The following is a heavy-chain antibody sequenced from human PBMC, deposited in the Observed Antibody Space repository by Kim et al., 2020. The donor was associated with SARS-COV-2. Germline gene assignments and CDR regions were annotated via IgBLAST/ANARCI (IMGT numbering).Heavy chain of an antibody. V-gene: IGHV4-34*01. D-gene: IGHD6-13*01. CDR3: ARGRGYSGYESWYSSSWYPLDY. CDR1: GGSFSGYY. Sequence: SETLSLTCAVYGGSFSGYYWSWIRQPPGKGLEWIGEINHSGSTNYNPSLKSRVTISVDTSKNQFSLKLSSVTAADTAVYYCARGRGYSGYESWYSSSWYPLDYWGQGTLVTVSS. CDR2: INHSGST. J-gene: IGHJ4*02.